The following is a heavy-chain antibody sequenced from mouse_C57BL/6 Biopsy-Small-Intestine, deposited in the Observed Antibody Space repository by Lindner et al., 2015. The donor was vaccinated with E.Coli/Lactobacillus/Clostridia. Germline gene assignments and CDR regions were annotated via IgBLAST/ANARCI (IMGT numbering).Heavy chain of an antibody. Sequence: SVKVSCKASGNTFTSYDFNWVRQATGQGPEWMGWINPNNTNTGYARKFQGRITMTWDTSISTAYMELSSLTSEDTAVYYCARGVFDVLTGYYYYGMDVWGQGTTVTVSS. CDR1: GNTFTSYD. CDR2: INPNNTNT. D-gene: IGHD1-1*01. V-gene: IGHV1S55*01. J-gene: IGHJ1*01. CDR3: ARGVFDVLTGYYYYGMDV.